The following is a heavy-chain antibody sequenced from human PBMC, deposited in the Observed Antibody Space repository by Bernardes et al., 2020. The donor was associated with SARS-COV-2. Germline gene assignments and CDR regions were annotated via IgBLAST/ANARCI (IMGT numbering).Heavy chain of an antibody. D-gene: IGHD2-15*01. Sequence: GGSLRLSCVVSGFRFSAYWMHWVRQTPGKGLVWVSRLNEHGTITTYADSVKGRFTISRDNAKITLYLQMNSLRAEDTATYYCVRDLAGGRGSWGQGTLVTVSS. CDR1: GFRFSAYW. CDR2: LNEHGTIT. V-gene: IGHV3-74*03. J-gene: IGHJ4*02. CDR3: VRDLAGGRGS.